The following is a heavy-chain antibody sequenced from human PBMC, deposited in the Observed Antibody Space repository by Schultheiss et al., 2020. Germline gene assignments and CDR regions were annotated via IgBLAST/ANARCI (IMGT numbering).Heavy chain of an antibody. CDR3: TTGVGTYYYDNSGYSP. J-gene: IGHJ5*02. D-gene: IGHD3-22*01. Sequence: GGSLRLSCAASGFTFSNAWMSWVRQAPGKGLEWVGRIKSKTDGGTTDYAAPVKGRFTISRDDSKNTLYLQMNSLKTEDTAVYYCTTGVGTYYYDNSGYSPWGQGTLVTVSS. V-gene: IGHV3-15*01. CDR2: IKSKTDGGTT. CDR1: GFTFSNAW.